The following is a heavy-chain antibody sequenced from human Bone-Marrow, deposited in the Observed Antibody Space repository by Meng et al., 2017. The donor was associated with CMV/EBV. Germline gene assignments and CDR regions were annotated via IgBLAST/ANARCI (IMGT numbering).Heavy chain of an antibody. D-gene: IGHD3-10*01. V-gene: IGHV3-30*02. CDR2: IRYDGSNK. J-gene: IGHJ6*02. CDR3: AKAPPLVWYGMDV. CDR1: GFTFSSYG. Sequence: LSLTCAASGFTFSSYGMHWVRQAPGKGLEWVAFIRYDGSNKYYADSVKGRFTISRDNSKNTLYLQMNSLRAEDTAVYYCAKAPPLVWYGMDVWGQGTTVTVSS.